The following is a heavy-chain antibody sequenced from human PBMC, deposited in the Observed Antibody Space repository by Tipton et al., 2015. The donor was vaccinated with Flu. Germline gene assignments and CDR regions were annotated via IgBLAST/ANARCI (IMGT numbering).Heavy chain of an antibody. CDR2: IYYSGGT. D-gene: IGHD2-2*02. Sequence: GLVKPSETLSLICTVSGGSITSYYWSWIRQAPGKGLEWIGYIYYSGGTNYNPSLKSRVTMSVDTSNMRFSLKMTSVTAADTAVYFCARIPPDSDVWGKGITVTVSS. J-gene: IGHJ6*04. CDR1: GGSITSYY. CDR3: ARIPPDSDV. V-gene: IGHV4-59*01.